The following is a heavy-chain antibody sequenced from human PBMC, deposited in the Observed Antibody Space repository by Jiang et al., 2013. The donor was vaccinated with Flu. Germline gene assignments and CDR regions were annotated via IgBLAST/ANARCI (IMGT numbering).Heavy chain of an antibody. V-gene: IGHV3-48*01. CDR2: ISSRSNTK. Sequence: TFRSYAMNWVRQAPGKGLEWVSYISSRSNTKYYADFVKGRFTISRDNDKKSLYLQMNSLRAEDTAMYYCAREYDAFDVWGQGTVVTVSS. CDR3: AREYDAFDV. CDR1: TFRSYA. J-gene: IGHJ3*01.